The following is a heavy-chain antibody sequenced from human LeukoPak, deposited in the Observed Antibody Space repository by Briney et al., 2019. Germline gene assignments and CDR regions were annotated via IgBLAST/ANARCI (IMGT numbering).Heavy chain of an antibody. J-gene: IGHJ4*02. CDR3: ARKTFGTVYFDY. CDR1: GFTFSTYE. Sequence: GGSLRLSCAASGFTFSTYEMNWLRQAPGKGLEWISYISPGGGDTIYYADSVKGRFTISRDNAKNSVYLQMKSLRGEDTAVYYCARKTFGTVYFDYWGQGNLVTVSS. CDR2: ISPGGGDTI. D-gene: IGHD1-1*01. V-gene: IGHV3-48*03.